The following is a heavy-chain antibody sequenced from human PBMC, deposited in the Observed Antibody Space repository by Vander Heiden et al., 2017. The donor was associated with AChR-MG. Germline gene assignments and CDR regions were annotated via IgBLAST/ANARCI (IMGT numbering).Heavy chain of an antibody. V-gene: IGHV1-46*03. CDR1: GSTFTNYH. J-gene: IGHJ4*02. CDR2: INPSLDST. CDR3: ARELTGSFYFDF. Sequence: QVQLVQSGAEVKKPGAPLKVSCKTSGSTFTNYHMHWVRQAPGQGLEWVGTINPSLDSTHYAQKFQGRVRMTRDTSTKTVYMDMTSLRPEDTAVYFCARELTGSFYFDFWGQGSLVTVSS. D-gene: IGHD1-26*01.